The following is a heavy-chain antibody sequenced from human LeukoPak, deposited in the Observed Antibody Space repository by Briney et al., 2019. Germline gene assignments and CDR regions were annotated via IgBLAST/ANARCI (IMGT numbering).Heavy chain of an antibody. CDR2: IIPIFGTA. CDR3: ARGYYYDSSGYYVFGPFDY. D-gene: IGHD3-22*01. V-gene: IGHV1-69*06. Sequence: SVKVSCKASGGTFSSYAISWVRQAPGQGLEWMGGIIPIFGTANYAQKFQGRVTITADKSTSTAYMELSSLRSEDTAVYYCARGYYYDSSGYYVFGPFDYWGQGALVTVSS. J-gene: IGHJ4*02. CDR1: GGTFSSYA.